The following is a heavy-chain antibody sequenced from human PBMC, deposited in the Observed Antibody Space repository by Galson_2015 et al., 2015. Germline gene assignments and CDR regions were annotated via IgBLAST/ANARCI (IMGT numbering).Heavy chain of an antibody. CDR2: LWYDGSNK. J-gene: IGHJ4*02. D-gene: IGHD5-18*01. V-gene: IGHV3-33*01. CDR1: GFTCSSYG. Sequence: ALRLSSAAAGFTCSSYGMHWVSQVLGKGLEWVAVLWYDGSNKYYADSVKGRFTISRDNSKNTLYLQMNSLRAEDTAVYYCAREIQLWLLNWGQGTLVTVSS. CDR3: AREIQLWLLN.